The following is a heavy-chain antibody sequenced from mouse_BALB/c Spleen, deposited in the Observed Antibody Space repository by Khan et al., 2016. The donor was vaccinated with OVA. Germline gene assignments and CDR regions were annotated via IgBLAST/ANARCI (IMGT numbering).Heavy chain of an antibody. CDR2: ISSGGTYT. CDR3: TRDSNCGHWHFDG. CDR1: GFTFSSYT. D-gene: IGHD2-5*01. Sequence: EVELVESGGGLVKPGGSLKLSCAASGFTFSSYTMSWVRQTPEKRLEWVATISSGGTYTYYPDSLKGRFTISSDNDKNTLYLQMRSLKSEDTAMYYCTRDSNCGHWHFDGWGQGTTVTVSS. J-gene: IGHJ1*01. V-gene: IGHV5-6-4*01.